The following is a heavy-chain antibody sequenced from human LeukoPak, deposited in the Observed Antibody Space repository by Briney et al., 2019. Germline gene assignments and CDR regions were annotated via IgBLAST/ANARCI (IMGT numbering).Heavy chain of an antibody. D-gene: IGHD2-2*02. V-gene: IGHV1-46*01. Sequence: ASVKVSCKASGYTFTSCYMYWVRQAPGQGLGWMGIINPSGGSTSYAQKFQGRVTMTRNMSTSTVYMELSSLRSEDTAVYYCARAGVVPGAIQEYYFDYWGQGTLVTVSS. CDR3: ARAGVVPGAIQEYYFDY. CDR2: INPSGGST. J-gene: IGHJ4*02. CDR1: GYTFTSCY.